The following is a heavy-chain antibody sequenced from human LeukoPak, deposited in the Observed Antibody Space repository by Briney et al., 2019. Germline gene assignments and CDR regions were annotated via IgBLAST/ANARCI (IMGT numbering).Heavy chain of an antibody. J-gene: IGHJ4*02. CDR3: AKDKGGSGYGDTFDS. Sequence: PGGSLRLSCAASGFTFSNYWMHWVRQAPGKGLEWVLGITWNSNTIGYADSVKGRFTISRDNAKNSLYLQMNSLRVEDTALYYCAKDKGGSGYGDTFDSWGQGTLVTVSS. CDR1: GFTFSNYW. CDR2: ITWNSNTI. D-gene: IGHD5-12*01. V-gene: IGHV3-9*01.